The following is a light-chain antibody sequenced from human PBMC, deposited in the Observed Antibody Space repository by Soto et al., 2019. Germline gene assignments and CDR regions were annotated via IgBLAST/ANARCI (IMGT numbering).Light chain of an antibody. CDR1: SSDVGGYNY. J-gene: IGLJ3*02. CDR2: EVS. V-gene: IGLV2-14*01. CDR3: SSYTSSSTPV. Sequence: QSALTQPASVSGSPGQSITISCTGTSSDVGGYNYVSWYQQHPGKAPKLMIYEVSNRPSGVPNRFSGSKSGNTASLTISGLAAEDEADYCCSSYTSSSTPVFGGGTKLTVL.